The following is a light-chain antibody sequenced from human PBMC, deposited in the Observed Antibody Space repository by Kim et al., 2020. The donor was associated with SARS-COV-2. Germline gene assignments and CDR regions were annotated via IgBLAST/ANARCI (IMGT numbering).Light chain of an antibody. Sequence: QPVLTQPPSASASLGASVTLTCTLSSGYSNYKVDWHQQRPGKGPRFVMRVGTGGIVGSKGDGIPDRFSVLGSGLNRYLTIKNIQVEDESDYHCGADHGSGSNFVVVFGGGTQLTVL. CDR1: SGYSNYK. CDR2: VGTGGIVG. CDR3: GADHGSGSNFVVV. V-gene: IGLV9-49*01. J-gene: IGLJ2*01.